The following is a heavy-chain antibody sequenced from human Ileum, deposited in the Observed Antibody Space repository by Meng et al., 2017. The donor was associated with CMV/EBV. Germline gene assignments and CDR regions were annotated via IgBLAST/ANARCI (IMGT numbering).Heavy chain of an antibody. CDR3: ARDEDYSSTSCYNLFAAMVTSYYYYGMDV. V-gene: IGHV3-21*01. J-gene: IGHJ6*02. Sequence: GESLKISCAASGFTFSSYSMNWVRQAPGKGLEWVSSISSSSSYIYYADSVKGRFTISRDNAKNSLYLQMNSLRAEDTAVYYCARDEDYSSTSCYNLFAAMVTSYYYYGMDVWGQGTTVTVSS. D-gene: IGHD2-2*02. CDR1: GFTFSSYS. CDR2: ISSSSSYI.